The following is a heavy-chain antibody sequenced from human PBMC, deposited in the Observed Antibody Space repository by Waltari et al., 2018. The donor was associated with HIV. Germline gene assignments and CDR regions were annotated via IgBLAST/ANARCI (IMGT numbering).Heavy chain of an antibody. CDR1: GFIFGSPW. CDR3: VKDVTVTHYGVYYSGLDV. CDR2: IDGDGRVK. Sequence: VESGGTPVQPGESLRLSCKASGFIFGSPWMPWFRQSPGKGLVWVSRIDGDGRVKKYADTVKGRFTISRDNTKETLFLEMKSLRVEDSGIYHCVKDVTVTHYGVYYSGLDVWGQGTTVTV. J-gene: IGHJ6*02. D-gene: IGHD2-8*01. V-gene: IGHV3-74*02.